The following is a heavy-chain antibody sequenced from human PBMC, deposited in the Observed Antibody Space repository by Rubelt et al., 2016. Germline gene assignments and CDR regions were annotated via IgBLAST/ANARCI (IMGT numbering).Heavy chain of an antibody. CDR1: GGSVSSGSYY. CDR3: ARDRGMYFWSGTFDT. D-gene: IGHD3-3*01. V-gene: IGHV4-61*01. Sequence: QVQLQESGPGLVKPSETLSLTCTVSGGSVSSGSYYWSWIRQPPGKGLEWIGYIYYSGSTNYNPPLKGRCTISVDTAKNQFAPKLSSVTAADTAVYYCARDRGMYFWSGTFDTWGQGTLVTVAS. J-gene: IGHJ5*02. CDR2: IYYSGST.